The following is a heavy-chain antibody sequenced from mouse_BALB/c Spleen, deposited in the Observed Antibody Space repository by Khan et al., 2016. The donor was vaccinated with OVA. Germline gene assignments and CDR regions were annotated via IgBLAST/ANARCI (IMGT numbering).Heavy chain of an antibody. CDR3: ARQGTYGNYVDY. CDR1: GFTFSNYG. J-gene: IGHJ2*01. Sequence: EVQLQESGGGLVKPGGSLKLSCAASGFTFSNYGMSWIRQTPEKRLEWVATISGGGSHTYYSDSVKGRFTISRDNGKNNLHLQMSSLRSEETALYYCARQGTYGNYVDYWGQGTTLTVSS. V-gene: IGHV5-9-2*01. D-gene: IGHD2-1*01. CDR2: ISGGGSHT.